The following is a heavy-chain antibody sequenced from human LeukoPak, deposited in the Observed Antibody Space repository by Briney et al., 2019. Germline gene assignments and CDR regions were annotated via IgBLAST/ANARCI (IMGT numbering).Heavy chain of an antibody. J-gene: IGHJ4*02. Sequence: SETLSLTCTVSGGSISSSSYYWGWIRQPPGKGLERIGSIYYSGSTYYNPSLKSRVTISVDTSKNQFSLKLSSVTAADTAVYYCAQTIQLWFPFDYWGQGTLVTVSS. D-gene: IGHD5-18*01. V-gene: IGHV4-39*01. CDR2: IYYSGST. CDR1: GGSISSSSYY. CDR3: AQTIQLWFPFDY.